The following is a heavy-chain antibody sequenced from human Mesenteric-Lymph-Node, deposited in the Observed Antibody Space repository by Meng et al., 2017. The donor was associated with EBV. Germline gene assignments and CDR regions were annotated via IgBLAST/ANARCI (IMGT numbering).Heavy chain of an antibody. CDR1: GDSVSTNSAA. J-gene: IGHJ4*02. D-gene: IGHD6-25*01. V-gene: IGHV6-1*01. CDR3: ARDPAAFDF. Sequence: QVQLQQSGPGLVKPSXXLSLTCPISGDSVSTNSAAWNWIRQSPSGGLEWLGRTYYKSKWYNDYAESVKSRITINPDTSKNQFSLQLNSVTPEDTAVYYCARDPAAFDFWGQGILVNVSS. CDR2: TYYKSKWYN.